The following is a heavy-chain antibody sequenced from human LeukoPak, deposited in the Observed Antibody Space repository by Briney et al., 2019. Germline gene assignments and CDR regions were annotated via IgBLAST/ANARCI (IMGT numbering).Heavy chain of an antibody. Sequence: GGSLRLSCAASGFAFSGYTMNWVRQAPGEGLEWVSSIDISSIYIYYADSLKGRFTISRDNAKNSLYLQMNSLSAEDRAVYYCARGGDYVVLAFGGRGTRVSVFS. CDR3: ARGGDYVVLAF. CDR1: GFAFSGYT. CDR2: IDISSIYI. V-gene: IGHV3-21*01. D-gene: IGHD4-17*01. J-gene: IGHJ4*02.